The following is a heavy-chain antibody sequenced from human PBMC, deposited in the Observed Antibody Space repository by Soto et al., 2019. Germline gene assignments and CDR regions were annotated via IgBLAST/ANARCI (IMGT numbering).Heavy chain of an antibody. CDR2: IYGNDDK. Sequence: QITLKESGPTLVKPTQTLTVTCTFSGFSLSTSGVGVGWIRQPPGKALECLALIYGNDDKRYSPSLKNRLTITMDTSKNKGVITMTNMDPVATATYYCTHSGVTYYYGQENDYAMTHWGQGTMVTVSS. J-gene: IGHJ4*02. V-gene: IGHV2-5*01. D-gene: IGHD3-10*01. CDR3: THSGVTYYYGQENDYAMTH. CDR1: GFSLSTSGVG.